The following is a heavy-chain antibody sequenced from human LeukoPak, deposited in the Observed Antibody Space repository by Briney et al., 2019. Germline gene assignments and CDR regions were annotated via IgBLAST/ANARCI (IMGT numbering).Heavy chain of an antibody. CDR2: INSDGSST. V-gene: IGHV3-74*01. J-gene: IGHJ4*02. CDR1: GXTFSSYW. Sequence: PGGSLRLSCAASGXTFSSYWMHWVRQAPGRGLVWVSRINSDGSSTNYADSVKGRFTISRDNAKNTLYLQMNSLRAEDTAVYYCASWRVATWDWGQGTLVTVSS. CDR3: ASWRVATWD. D-gene: IGHD3-3*01.